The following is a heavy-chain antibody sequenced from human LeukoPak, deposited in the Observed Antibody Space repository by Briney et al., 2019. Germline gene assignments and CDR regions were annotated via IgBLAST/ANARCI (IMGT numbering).Heavy chain of an antibody. V-gene: IGHV3-30*18. CDR1: GFTFSSYG. CDR3: AKDREIAVAGTNYYYGMDV. CDR2: ISYDGSNK. J-gene: IGHJ6*02. Sequence: PGGSLRLSCAASGFTFSSYGMHWVRQAPGKGLEWVAVISYDGSNKYYADSVKGRFTISRDNSKNTLYLQMNSLRAEDTAVYYCAKDREIAVAGTNYYYGMDVWGQGTTVTVSS. D-gene: IGHD6-19*01.